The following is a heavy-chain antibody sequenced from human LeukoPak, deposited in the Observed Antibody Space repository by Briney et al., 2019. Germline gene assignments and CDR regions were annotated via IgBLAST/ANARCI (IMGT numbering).Heavy chain of an antibody. Sequence: VGSLRLSCSASGFTFSSYAMHWVRQAPGKGLEYVSAISSNGGSTYYADSVKGRFTISRDNSKNTLYLQMSSLRAEDTAVYYCVKISGIWGIAAADYWGQGTLVTVSS. CDR1: GFTFSSYA. CDR2: ISSNGGST. V-gene: IGHV3-64D*09. J-gene: IGHJ4*02. CDR3: VKISGIWGIAAADY. D-gene: IGHD6-13*01.